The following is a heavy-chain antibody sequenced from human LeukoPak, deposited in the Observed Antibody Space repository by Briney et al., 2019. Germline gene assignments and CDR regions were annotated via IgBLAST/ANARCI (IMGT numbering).Heavy chain of an antibody. CDR2: MNPNSGNT. J-gene: IGHJ6*03. CDR1: GYTFTSYD. Sequence: ASVKVSCKASGYTFTSYDINWVRQATGQGLEWMGWMNPNSGNTGYAQKFQGRVTMTRNTSISTAYMELSSLRSEDTAVYYCARDDSSWLRGYYYMDVWGKGTTVTVSS. D-gene: IGHD6-13*01. CDR3: ARDDSSWLRGYYYMDV. V-gene: IGHV1-8*01.